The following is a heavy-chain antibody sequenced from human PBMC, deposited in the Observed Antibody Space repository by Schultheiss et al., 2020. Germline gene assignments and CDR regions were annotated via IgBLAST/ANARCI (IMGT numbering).Heavy chain of an antibody. CDR2: IYWNDDK. CDR3: AHRQGISFLDVWFGETYFDY. D-gene: IGHD3-10*01. V-gene: IGHV2-5*01. Sequence: SGPTLVKPTQTLTLTCTFSGFSLSTSGVGVGWIRQPPGKALEWLALIYWNDDKRYSPSLKSRLTITKDTSKNQVVLTMTNMDPVDTATYYCAHRQGISFLDVWFGETYFDYWGQGTLVTVSS. J-gene: IGHJ4*02. CDR1: GFSLSTSGVG.